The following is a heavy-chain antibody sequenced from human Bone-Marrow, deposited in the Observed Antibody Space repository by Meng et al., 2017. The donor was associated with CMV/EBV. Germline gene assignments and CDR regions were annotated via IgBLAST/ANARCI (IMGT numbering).Heavy chain of an antibody. V-gene: IGHV3-7*01. J-gene: IGHJ3*02. CDR2: IRYDGREK. CDR3: ARELSGITIFGVAGCFDI. Sequence: GESLKISCVASGFTFSNYWMTWVRQAPGKGLEWVANIRYDGREKYYVESVKGRFTISRDNAKSSLYLEMTSLRAEDTGVYYCARELSGITIFGVAGCFDIWGQGTMVTVSS. CDR1: GFTFSNYW. D-gene: IGHD3-3*01.